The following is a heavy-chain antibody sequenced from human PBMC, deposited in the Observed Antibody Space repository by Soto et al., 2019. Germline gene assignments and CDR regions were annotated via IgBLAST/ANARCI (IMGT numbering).Heavy chain of an antibody. CDR2: INPNSGGT. CDR1: GYTFIAYY. D-gene: IGHD7-27*01. V-gene: IGHV1-2*02. Sequence: QVQLVQSGAEVKKPGASVKVSCKSFGYTFIAYYLHWVRQAPGPGLEWMGWINPNSGGTNYAQKFQGSVTMTRDTSISTAYMELSRLTSDDTAVYYCANVLRTGSPPDYWGQGTLVTVSS. J-gene: IGHJ4*02. CDR3: ANVLRTGSPPDY.